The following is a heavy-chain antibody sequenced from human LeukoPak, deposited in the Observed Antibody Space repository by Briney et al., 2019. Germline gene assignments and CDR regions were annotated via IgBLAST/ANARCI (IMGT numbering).Heavy chain of an antibody. CDR3: ARDGVNFDY. CDR1: GFTFSSYW. D-gene: IGHD3-16*01. J-gene: IGHJ4*02. Sequence: KAGGSLRLSCAASGFTFSSYWMSWDRQAPGKGLEWVSSISSSSSYIYHADSVKGRFTISRDNAKNSLYLQMNSLRAEDTAVYYCARDGVNFDYWGQGTLVTVSS. CDR2: ISSSSSYI. V-gene: IGHV3-21*01.